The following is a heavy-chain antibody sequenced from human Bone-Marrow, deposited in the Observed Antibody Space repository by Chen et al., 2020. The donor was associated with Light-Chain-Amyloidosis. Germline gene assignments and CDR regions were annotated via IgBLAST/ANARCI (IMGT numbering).Heavy chain of an antibody. Sequence: EVQLEQSGPEVKKPGESLTISCKGSGYPFPNYWIGWVRQMPGKGLDWMGVIYPDDSDARYSPSFEGQVTISADKSITTAYLQWRSLKASDTAMYYCARRRDGYNFDYWGQGTLVTVSS. CDR1: GYPFPNYW. D-gene: IGHD5-12*01. CDR3: ARRRDGYNFDY. CDR2: IYPDDSDA. J-gene: IGHJ4*02. V-gene: IGHV5-51*01.